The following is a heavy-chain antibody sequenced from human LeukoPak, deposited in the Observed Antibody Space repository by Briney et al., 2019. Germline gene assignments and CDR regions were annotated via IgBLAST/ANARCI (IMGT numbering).Heavy chain of an antibody. J-gene: IGHJ4*02. CDR1: GYTFTGYY. D-gene: IGHD6-13*01. CDR3: AREGAAATYYFDY. V-gene: IGHV1-2*02. CDR2: INPNSGGT. Sequence: ASVKVSCMASGYTFTGYYMHWVRQAPGQGLEWMGWINPNSGGTNYAQKFQGRVTMTRDTSISTAYMELSRLRSDDTAVYYCAREGAAATYYFDYWGQGTLVTVSS.